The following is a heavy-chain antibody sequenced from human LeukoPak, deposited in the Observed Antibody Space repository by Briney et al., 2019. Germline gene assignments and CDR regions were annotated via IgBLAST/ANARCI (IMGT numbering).Heavy chain of an antibody. D-gene: IGHD3-22*01. V-gene: IGHV3-11*05. Sequence: GGSLRLSCAASGFTFSDYYMSWIRQAPGTGLERVSYISSSSTYTNYAHSLKGRFNNSRDNAKNSLYLQMIRLRADDTAVYYCARGDTYYYDSSGYGPFDYWGQGTLVSVSS. CDR1: GFTFSDYY. J-gene: IGHJ4*02. CDR2: ISSSSTYT. CDR3: ARGDTYYYDSSGYGPFDY.